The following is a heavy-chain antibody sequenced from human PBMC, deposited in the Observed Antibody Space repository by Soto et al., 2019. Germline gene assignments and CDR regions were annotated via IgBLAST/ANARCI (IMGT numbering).Heavy chain of an antibody. V-gene: IGHV4-4*02. J-gene: IGHJ4*02. D-gene: IGHD3-16*01. CDR3: AREGDHPFSLGY. CDR2: VHHSGST. CDR1: GGSITDKW. Sequence: QVQLQESGPGLVKPSGILSLTCAVSGGSITDKWWSWIRQTPGKGLEWIGEVHHSGSTNYSPSLKSRVTMSVGTSKNDFSLKLFSLTAADTAIYYCAREGDHPFSLGYWGQGTLVTVSS.